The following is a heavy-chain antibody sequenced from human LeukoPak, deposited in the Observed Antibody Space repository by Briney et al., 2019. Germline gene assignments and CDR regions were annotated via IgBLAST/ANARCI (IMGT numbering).Heavy chain of an antibody. V-gene: IGHV3-15*01. CDR1: GFTFSNAW. J-gene: IGHJ4*02. CDR3: TTGLDPTVGVDY. CDR2: IKSKTDGGTT. D-gene: IGHD5-18*01. Sequence: PGGSLRLSCAASGFTFSNAWMSWVRQAPGKGLEWIGRIKSKTDGGTTDYAAPVKGRFTISRDDSKNTLYLEINSLKTEDTAVYYCTTGLDPTVGVDYWGQGTLVTVSS.